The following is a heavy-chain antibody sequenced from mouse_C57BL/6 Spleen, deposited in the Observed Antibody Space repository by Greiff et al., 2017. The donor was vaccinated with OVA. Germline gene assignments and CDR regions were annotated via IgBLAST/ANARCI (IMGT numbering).Heavy chain of an antibody. CDR1: GYTFTDYE. CDR2: IDPETGGT. D-gene: IGHD1-1*02. CDR3: TSTTMVNFDY. V-gene: IGHV1-15*01. J-gene: IGHJ2*01. Sequence: QVQLQQSGAELVRPGASVTLSCKASGYTFTDYEMHWVKQTPVHGLEWIGAIDPETGGTAYNQKFKGQAILTADKSSSPAYMGLRSLTSEESAVYYCTSTTMVNFDYWGQGTTLTVSS.